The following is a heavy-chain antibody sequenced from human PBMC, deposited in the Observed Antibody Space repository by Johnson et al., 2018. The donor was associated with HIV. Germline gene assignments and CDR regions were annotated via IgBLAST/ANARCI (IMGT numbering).Heavy chain of an antibody. Sequence: MLLVESGGGLVKPGGSLRLSCAASGFTFSNAWMSWVRQAPGRGLEWVGRIKSKTDGGTTDYAAPVKGRFTISRDDSKNTLYLQMNSLKTEDTAVYDCAKDLSMTMIVGDAFDIWGQGTMVSVSS. CDR2: IKSKTDGGTT. CDR1: GFTFSNAW. J-gene: IGHJ3*02. CDR3: AKDLSMTMIVGDAFDI. V-gene: IGHV3-15*01. D-gene: IGHD3-22*01.